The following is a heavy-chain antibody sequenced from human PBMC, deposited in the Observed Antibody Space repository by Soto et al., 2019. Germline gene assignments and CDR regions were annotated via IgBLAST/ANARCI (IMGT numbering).Heavy chain of an antibody. Sequence: EESLKISFKGSGYIFTSYLIWWVRQMPVKGLQWMGIIYPGDSETRYSPSFQGQVTISVDKSISTAYLQWSSLKASDTAMYYCARRAGGSNCYQSYGMDVWGQGNTLTVSS. CDR1: GYIFTSYL. CDR3: ARRAGGSNCYQSYGMDV. V-gene: IGHV5-51*01. D-gene: IGHD6-13*01. J-gene: IGHJ6*02. CDR2: IYPGDSET.